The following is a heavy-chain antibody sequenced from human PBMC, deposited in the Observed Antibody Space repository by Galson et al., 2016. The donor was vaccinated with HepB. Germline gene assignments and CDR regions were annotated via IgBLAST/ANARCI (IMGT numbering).Heavy chain of an antibody. CDR2: AHFTGST. Sequence: VSGVSVSNGAYYWSWIRQPPGKGLEWIGYAHFTGSTYYNPSLKSRVTMSVDTSKNQLSLKLSSVTAADTAVYYCESAFYWGQGTLVTVSA. D-gene: IGHD6-25*01. J-gene: IGHJ4*02. CDR1: GVSVSNGAYY. V-gene: IGHV4-30-4*01. CDR3: ESAFY.